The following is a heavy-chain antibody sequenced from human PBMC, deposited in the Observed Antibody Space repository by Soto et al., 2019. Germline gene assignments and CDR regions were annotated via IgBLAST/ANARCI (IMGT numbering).Heavy chain of an antibody. Sequence: PGESLKISCAASGFPFSSYAMSWVRQTPEKGLEWVAGISGGGNDRYYADFVQGRFTFSRDNSRNILYLQMNSLRADDTAMYFCARSLFMVAPDNENFDYWGQGTLVTVYS. D-gene: IGHD5-12*01. CDR2: ISGGGNDR. CDR3: ARSLFMVAPDNENFDY. J-gene: IGHJ4*02. V-gene: IGHV3-23*01. CDR1: GFPFSSYA.